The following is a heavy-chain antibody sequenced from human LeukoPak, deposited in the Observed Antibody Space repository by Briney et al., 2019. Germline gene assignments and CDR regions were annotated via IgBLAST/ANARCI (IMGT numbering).Heavy chain of an antibody. V-gene: IGHV4-59*01. CDR1: GGSISSYY. D-gene: IGHD3-22*01. CDR3: ARDHYYDSSGYEI. CDR2: IYYSGST. J-gene: IGHJ4*02. Sequence: SETLSLTCTVSGGSISSYYWSWIRQPPGKGLEWIGYIYYSGSTNYNPSLKSRVTISVDTSKNQFSLKLSSVTAADTAVYYCARDHYYDSSGYEIWGQGTLVTVSS.